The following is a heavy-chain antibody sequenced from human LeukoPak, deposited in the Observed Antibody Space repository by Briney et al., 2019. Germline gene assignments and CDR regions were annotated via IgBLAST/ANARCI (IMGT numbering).Heavy chain of an antibody. J-gene: IGHJ4*02. CDR2: FDPEDGET. Sequence: ASVKVSCKVSGYTLTELSMHWVRQAPGNGLEWMGGFDPEDGETIYAQKFQGRVTMTEDTSTDTAYMELSSLRSEDTAVYYCATELGSGRLWNPHYFDYWGQGTLVTVSS. CDR3: ATELGSGRLWNPHYFDY. D-gene: IGHD3-3*01. V-gene: IGHV1-24*01. CDR1: GYTLTELS.